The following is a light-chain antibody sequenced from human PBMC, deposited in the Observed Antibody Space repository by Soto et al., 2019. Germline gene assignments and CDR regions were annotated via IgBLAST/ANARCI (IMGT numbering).Light chain of an antibody. V-gene: IGKV1-39*01. Sequence: DIQRTPSPSSVSASVGDGATITCRASQNIIRHLNWYQHKPGRDARILIYAESTLQSGVPSRFTGSGSGTEFTLNITGLQTEELATYYCKHSYNMPIAVGQGTRLEIK. CDR2: AES. CDR1: QNIIRH. CDR3: KHSYNMPIA. J-gene: IGKJ5*01.